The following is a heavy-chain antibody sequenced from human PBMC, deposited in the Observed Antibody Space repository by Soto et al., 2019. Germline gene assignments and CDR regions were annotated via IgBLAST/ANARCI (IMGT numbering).Heavy chain of an antibody. J-gene: IGHJ6*02. CDR2: IIPIFGTA. CDR3: ARGGGYHYDFWSGPSYYGMDV. CDR1: GGTFSSYA. Sequence: SVKVSCKASGGTFSSYAISWVRQAPGQGLEWMGGIIPIFGTANYAQKFQGRVTITADESTSTAYMELSSLRSEDTAVYYCARGGGYHYDFWSGPSYYGMDVWGQGTTVTVPS. D-gene: IGHD3-3*01. V-gene: IGHV1-69*13.